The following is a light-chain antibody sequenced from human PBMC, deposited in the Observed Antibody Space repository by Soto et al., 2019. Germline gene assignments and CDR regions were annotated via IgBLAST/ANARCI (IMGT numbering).Light chain of an antibody. CDR2: DVS. J-gene: IGLJ1*01. Sequence: ALTQPASVSGSPGQSITISCTGTSSDVGGYNYVSWYQQHPGKAPKLMIYDVSNRPSGVSNRFSGSKSGNTASLTISGFQAEDEADYYCSSYTSSSTRVFGTGTKVTVL. V-gene: IGLV2-14*01. CDR1: SSDVGGYNY. CDR3: SSYTSSSTRV.